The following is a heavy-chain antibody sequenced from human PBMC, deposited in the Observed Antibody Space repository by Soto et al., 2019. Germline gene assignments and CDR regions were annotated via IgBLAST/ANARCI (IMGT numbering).Heavy chain of an antibody. CDR2: IYHSGST. D-gene: IGHD3-10*01. CDR1: SGSISSINW. CDR3: ASAGYYYGSGSHPLDY. J-gene: IGHJ4*02. Sequence: QVQLQESGPGLVTPSGTLSLTCGVSSGSISSINWWSWVRQPPGKGLEWIGEIYHSGSTNYNPSLMHRVTILVDKSKNPFSLKLTSVTAADTAVYYCASAGYYYGSGSHPLDYWGQGTLVTVSS. V-gene: IGHV4-4*02.